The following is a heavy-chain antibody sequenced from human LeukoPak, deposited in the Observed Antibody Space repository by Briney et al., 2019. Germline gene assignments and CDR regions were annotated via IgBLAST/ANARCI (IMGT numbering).Heavy chain of an antibody. CDR2: ISGDGVST. V-gene: IGHV3-43*02. CDR3: ARESGKFDY. Sequence: PGGSLRLSCVASGLXIADFAMHWVRQAPGKGLEWVSLISGDGVSTFYADSVKGRFSISRDNSKNSLSLEMISLRTEDTAMYYCARESGKFDYWGQGTLVAVSS. J-gene: IGHJ4*02. CDR1: GLXIADFA.